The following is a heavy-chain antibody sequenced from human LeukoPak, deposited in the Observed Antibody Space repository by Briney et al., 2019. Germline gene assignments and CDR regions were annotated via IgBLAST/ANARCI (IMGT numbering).Heavy chain of an antibody. Sequence: GGSLRLSCAASVFTFYVYGISWLRQAPGKGLEWVSGINWNGGSTGYADSVKGRFTISRDNAKNSLYLQMNSLGGADTALYYCASDSSGSRSNWGQGTMVTVSS. CDR1: VFTFYVYG. CDR3: ASDSSGSRSN. V-gene: IGHV3-20*04. CDR2: INWNGGST. D-gene: IGHD2-15*01. J-gene: IGHJ3*01.